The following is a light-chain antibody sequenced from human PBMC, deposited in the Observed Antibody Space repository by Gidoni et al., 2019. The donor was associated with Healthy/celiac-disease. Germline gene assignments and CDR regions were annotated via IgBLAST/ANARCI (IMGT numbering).Light chain of an antibody. CDR2: RDS. CDR1: NIGSKN. J-gene: IGLJ3*02. Sequence: SYELTQPPSVSVALGPTARITCGGNNIGSKNVHWYQQKPGQAPVLVIYRDSNRPSGIPERFSGSNSGNTATLTISRAQAGDEADYYCQVWDSSTGVFGGGTKLTVL. V-gene: IGLV3-9*01. CDR3: QVWDSSTGV.